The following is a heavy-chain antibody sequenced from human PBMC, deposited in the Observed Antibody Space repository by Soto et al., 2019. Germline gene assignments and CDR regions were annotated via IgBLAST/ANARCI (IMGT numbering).Heavy chain of an antibody. D-gene: IGHD2-2*01. CDR2: INPNSGGT. CDR3: AREGYCSSTSCYGYYYGMDV. Sequence: GASVKVSCKASGYTFTGYYMHWVRQARGQGLEWMGWINPNSGGTNYAQKFQGRVTMTRDTSISTAYMELSRLRSDDTAVYYCAREGYCSSTSCYGYYYGMDVWGQGTTVTV. CDR1: GYTFTGYY. V-gene: IGHV1-2*02. J-gene: IGHJ6*02.